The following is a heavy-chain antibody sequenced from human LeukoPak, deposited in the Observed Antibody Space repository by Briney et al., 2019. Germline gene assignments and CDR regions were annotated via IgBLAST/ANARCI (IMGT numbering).Heavy chain of an antibody. Sequence: SETLSLTCAVYGGSFSDYSWTWIRQAPGEGLEWIGEINHNGGTNHNPSLVSRVIMSVDTSKNQFSLKLSSVTAADTAVYYCARVSSSSLFDYWGQGTLVTVSS. CDR2: INHNGGT. CDR3: ARVSSSSLFDY. V-gene: IGHV4-34*01. J-gene: IGHJ4*02. D-gene: IGHD6-13*01. CDR1: GGSFSDYS.